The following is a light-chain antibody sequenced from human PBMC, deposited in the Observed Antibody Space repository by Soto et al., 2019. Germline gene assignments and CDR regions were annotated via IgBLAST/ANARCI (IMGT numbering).Light chain of an antibody. V-gene: IGKV1-5*03. Sequence: DIQMTQSPSTMCASIGARCTITCRASQSISSRLAWYQHQPGKAPKLLIYKASTLESGVPSRFSVSGSGTEFTLTIGSLQPDDFATYYCQQYNTYSPSWTFGQGTKVDIK. CDR2: KAS. CDR3: QQYNTYSPSWT. CDR1: QSISSR. J-gene: IGKJ1*01.